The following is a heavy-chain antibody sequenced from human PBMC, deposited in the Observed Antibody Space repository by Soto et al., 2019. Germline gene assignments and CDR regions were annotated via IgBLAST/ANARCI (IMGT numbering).Heavy chain of an antibody. CDR2: IIPVFGKP. Sequence: QVQLVQSGAEVKKPGSSVRVSCEASGGSLSNYGISWVRQAPGQGLEWMGAIIPVFGKPNYAQKFQDRVTITTDESTTTVSLEVRILTFKDADVYYCARGDATNIVVTTYYGMDVWGQGTTVTVAS. J-gene: IGHJ6*02. CDR1: GGSLSNYG. D-gene: IGHD4-17*01. V-gene: IGHV1-69*05. CDR3: ARGDATNIVVTTYYGMDV.